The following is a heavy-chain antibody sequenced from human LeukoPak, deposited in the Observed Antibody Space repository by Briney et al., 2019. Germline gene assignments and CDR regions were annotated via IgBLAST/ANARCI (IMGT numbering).Heavy chain of an antibody. J-gene: IGHJ4*02. V-gene: IGHV4-39*01. CDR1: GGSISSSSYY. Sequence: SETLSLTCTASGGSISSSSYYWGWIRQPPGKGLEWIGSIYYSGSTYYNPSLKSRVTISVDTSKNQFSLKLSSVTAADTAVYYCARTTADYYYGSGSYQYYFDYWGQGTLVTVSS. CDR3: ARTTADYYYGSGSYQYYFDY. D-gene: IGHD3-10*01. CDR2: IYYSGST.